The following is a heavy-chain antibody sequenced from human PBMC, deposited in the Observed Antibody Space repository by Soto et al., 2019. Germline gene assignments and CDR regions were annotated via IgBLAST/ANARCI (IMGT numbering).Heavy chain of an antibody. J-gene: IGHJ6*02. V-gene: IGHV3-21*01. CDR1: GFTFRSFT. Sequence: PGGSLRLSCAASGFTFRSFTMNWVRQAPGKGLEWVSTISSNSAYIYYTDALRGRFTISRDNAKNSLHLQMNSLRAEDTAVYYCARESMAHFLSYYYYGMDFWGQGTTVTVSS. CDR2: ISSNSAYI. CDR3: ARESMAHFLSYYYYGMDF.